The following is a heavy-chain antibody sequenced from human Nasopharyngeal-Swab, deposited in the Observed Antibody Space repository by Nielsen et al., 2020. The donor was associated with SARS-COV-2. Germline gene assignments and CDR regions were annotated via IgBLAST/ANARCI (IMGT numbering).Heavy chain of an antibody. V-gene: IGHV4-59*01. J-gene: IGHJ3*02. CDR1: GASMSGYS. CDR2: MYDNEYT. CDR3: ARENWQLANVFDI. Sequence: SETLSLTCTVFGASMSGYSWSWIRQPPGKGLEWIAFMYDNEYTNYNPSLRGRATISLDTSKNQFSLKVTSVTAADTAVYYCARENWQLANVFDIWGQGTMVTVSS. D-gene: IGHD6-19*01.